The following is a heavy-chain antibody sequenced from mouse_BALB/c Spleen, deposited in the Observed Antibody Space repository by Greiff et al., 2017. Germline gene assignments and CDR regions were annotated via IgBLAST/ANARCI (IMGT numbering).Heavy chain of an antibody. J-gene: IGHJ4*01. CDR2: INPGSGGT. V-gene: IGHV1-54*03. D-gene: IGHD3-1*01. Sequence: VQLQQSGAELVRPGTSVKVSCKASGYDFTNYLIEWVKQRPGQGLEWIGVINPGSGGTNYNEKFKGKATLTADKSSSTAYMQLSSLTSDDSAVYFCARRGRAGYAMDYWGQGTSVTVSS. CDR1: GYDFTNYL. CDR3: ARRGRAGYAMDY.